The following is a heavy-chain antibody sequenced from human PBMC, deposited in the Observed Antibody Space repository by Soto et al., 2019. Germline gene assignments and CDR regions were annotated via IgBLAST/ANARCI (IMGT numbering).Heavy chain of an antibody. CDR3: AKAQGYLGYCSGGSCYYGVNDY. CDR2: ISGSGGST. Sequence: GGSLRLSCAASGFTFSSYAMSWVRQAPGKGLEWVSAISGSGGSTYYADSVKGRFTISRDNSKNTLYLQMNSLRAEDTAVYYCAKAQGYLGYCSGGSCYYGVNDYWGQGTLVTVSS. V-gene: IGHV3-23*01. D-gene: IGHD2-15*01. J-gene: IGHJ4*02. CDR1: GFTFSSYA.